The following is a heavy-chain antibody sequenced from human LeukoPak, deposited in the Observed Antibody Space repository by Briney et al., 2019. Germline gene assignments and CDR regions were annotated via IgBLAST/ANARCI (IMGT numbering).Heavy chain of an antibody. CDR3: ASRGYSYGIGYVYS. CDR2: IIPIFGTA. Sequence: ASVKVSCKASGCTFSSYAISWVRQAPGQGLEWMGGIIPIFGTANYAQKFQGRVTITADESTSTAYMELSSLRSGDTAVYYCASRGYSYGIGYVYSWGQGTLVTVSS. CDR1: GCTFSSYA. V-gene: IGHV1-69*13. D-gene: IGHD5-18*01. J-gene: IGHJ4*03.